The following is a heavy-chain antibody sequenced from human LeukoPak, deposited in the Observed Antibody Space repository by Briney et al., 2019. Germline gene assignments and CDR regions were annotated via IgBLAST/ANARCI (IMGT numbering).Heavy chain of an antibody. Sequence: KPSETLSLTCTVSGGSISTFYWSWIRQPPGQGLEWIGYIYYSGTTDYNPSLKSRVTISVDTSKNQFSLKLSSVTAADTAVYYCARHGNWNDIEYWGQGALVTVSS. CDR1: GGSISTFY. D-gene: IGHD1-20*01. V-gene: IGHV4-59*08. CDR2: IYYSGTT. CDR3: ARHGNWNDIEY. J-gene: IGHJ4*02.